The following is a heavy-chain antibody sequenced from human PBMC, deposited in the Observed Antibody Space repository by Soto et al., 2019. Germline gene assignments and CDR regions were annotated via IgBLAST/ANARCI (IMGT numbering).Heavy chain of an antibody. CDR1: GYIFTSYG. CDR3: ARGRYGDY. V-gene: IGHV1-18*01. D-gene: IGHD4-17*01. CDR2: ISAHNGNT. Sequence: QAHLVESGPEVKKPGASVKVSCKGSGYIFTSYGIAWVRQAPGQGLEWMGWISAHNGNTEYAQKFQGRVTVTRDTSTCTAYPELRSIRSDDTALYYCARGRYGDYWGQGPLVTVSS. J-gene: IGHJ4*02.